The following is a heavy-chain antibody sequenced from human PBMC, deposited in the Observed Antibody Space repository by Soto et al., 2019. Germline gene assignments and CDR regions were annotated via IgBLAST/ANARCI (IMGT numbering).Heavy chain of an antibody. CDR1: GLTFSGYW. CDR3: VRGWTGGY. J-gene: IGHJ4*02. D-gene: IGHD2-15*01. V-gene: IGHV3-74*01. Sequence: EVQLVESGGDLVQPGGSLRLSCAASGLTFSGYWMHWVRQAPGKGLVWVSRVNSDGTSTAYADSVKGRFTISRDNATNTLYLQMNSLRAEDTAVYYCVRGWTGGYWGQGTLVTVSS. CDR2: VNSDGTST.